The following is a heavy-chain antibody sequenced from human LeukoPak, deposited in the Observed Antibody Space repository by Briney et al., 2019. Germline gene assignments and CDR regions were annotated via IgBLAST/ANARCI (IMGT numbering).Heavy chain of an antibody. V-gene: IGHV5-51*01. CDR3: ARHTYDSSGYYYYFDY. CDR1: GYSFTSYL. J-gene: IGHJ4*02. CDR2: IYPGDSDT. D-gene: IGHD3-22*01. Sequence: GESLKISCKGSGYSFTSYLFGWVRQMPGKSLEWMGIIYPGDSDTRYSPSFEGQVTISADKSISTAYLQWSSLKASDTAMYYCARHTYDSSGYYYYFDYWGQGTLVTVSS.